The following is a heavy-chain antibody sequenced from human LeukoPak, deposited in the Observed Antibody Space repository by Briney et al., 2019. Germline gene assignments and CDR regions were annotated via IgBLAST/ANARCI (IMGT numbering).Heavy chain of an antibody. D-gene: IGHD5-12*01. CDR2: ISYDGSNK. Sequence: GGSLRLSCAASGFTFGSYGMHWVRQAPGKGLEWVAVISYDGSNKYYADSVKGRFTISRDNSKNTLYLQMNSLRAEDTAVYYCARVGGGSEDKKIYYYYGMDVWGQGTTVTVSS. CDR1: GFTFGSYG. CDR3: ARVGGGSEDKKIYYYYGMDV. V-gene: IGHV3-30*03. J-gene: IGHJ6*02.